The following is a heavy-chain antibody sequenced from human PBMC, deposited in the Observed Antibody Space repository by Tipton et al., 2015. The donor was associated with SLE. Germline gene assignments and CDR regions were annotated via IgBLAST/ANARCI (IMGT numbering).Heavy chain of an antibody. D-gene: IGHD2-8*02. CDR1: GGSISGYY. J-gene: IGHJ4*02. V-gene: IGHV4-4*07. CDR3: AGDVDWWAFDD. Sequence: LRLSCTVSGGSISGYYWNWIRQPAGKGLEWIGRVYRTGKTIYNPSLKSRVTMSVETPRNQFSLKLDSVTAADTAVYYCAGDVDWWAFDDWGQGTLVTVSS. CDR2: VYRTGKT.